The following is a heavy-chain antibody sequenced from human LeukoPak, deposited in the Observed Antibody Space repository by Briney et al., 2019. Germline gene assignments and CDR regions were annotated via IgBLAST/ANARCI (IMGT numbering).Heavy chain of an antibody. Sequence: ASVKVSCKASGYTFTSYGISGVRQAPGEGLEWMGWISAYNGNTNYAQKLQGRVTMTTATSTSTAYMELRSLRSDDTAVYYCARDSPMVRGVDAFDIWGQGTMVTVSS. V-gene: IGHV1-18*01. CDR1: GYTFTSYG. CDR2: ISAYNGNT. D-gene: IGHD3-10*01. J-gene: IGHJ3*02. CDR3: ARDSPMVRGVDAFDI.